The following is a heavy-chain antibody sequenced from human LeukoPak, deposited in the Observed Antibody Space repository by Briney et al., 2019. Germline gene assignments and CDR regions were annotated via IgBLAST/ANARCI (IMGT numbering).Heavy chain of an antibody. CDR2: IYYTGST. J-gene: IGHJ4*02. D-gene: IGHD5-12*01. CDR3: ARDRNSGYEFDY. Sequence: SQTLSFTCTVSGASIRNGGYYWSWIRQPPGKGLEWVGHIYYTGSTSYNPSLKSRISISVDTSKNQFSLKLSSMTAADTAVYYCARDRNSGYEFDYWGQGTLVTVSS. V-gene: IGHV4-30-4*01. CDR1: GASIRNGGYY.